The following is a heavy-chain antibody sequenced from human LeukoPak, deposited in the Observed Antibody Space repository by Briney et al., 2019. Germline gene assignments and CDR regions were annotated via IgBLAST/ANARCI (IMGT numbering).Heavy chain of an antibody. J-gene: IGHJ4*02. D-gene: IGHD2-15*01. CDR1: GYTFTSYY. CDR2: INPSGGST. Sequence: ASVKVSCKASGYTFTSYYMHWVRQVPGQGLEWMGIINPSGGSTSYAQKFQGRVTMTRDTSTSTVYMELSSLRSEDTAVYYCARDEYCSGGSCYPSEVWGQGTLVTVSS. CDR3: ARDEYCSGGSCYPSEV. V-gene: IGHV1-46*01.